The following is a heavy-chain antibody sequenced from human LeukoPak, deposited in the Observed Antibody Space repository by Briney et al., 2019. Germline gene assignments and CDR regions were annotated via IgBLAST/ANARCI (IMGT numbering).Heavy chain of an antibody. CDR1: GFTFDDYA. CDR3: AKAKYSPGTLDAFDI. J-gene: IGHJ3*02. V-gene: IGHV3-9*01. Sequence: GGSLRLSCAASGFTFDDYAVHWVRQAPGKGLEWVSGISWNSGSIGYADSVKGRFTISRDNAKNSLYLQMNSLRAEDTALYYCAKAKYSPGTLDAFDIWGQGTMVTVSS. D-gene: IGHD5-18*01. CDR2: ISWNSGSI.